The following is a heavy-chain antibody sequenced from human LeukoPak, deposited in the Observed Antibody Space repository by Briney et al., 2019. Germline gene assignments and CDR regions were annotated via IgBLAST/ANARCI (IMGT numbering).Heavy chain of an antibody. CDR2: INHSGST. D-gene: IGHD6-19*01. CDR3: ATVAGPRYYYYGMDV. CDR1: GGSFSGYY. V-gene: IGHV4-34*01. J-gene: IGHJ6*02. Sequence: SETLSLTCAVYGGSFSGYYWSWIRQPPGKGLEWIGEINHSGSTNYNPSLKSRVTISVDTSKNQFSLKLSSVTAADTAVYYCATVAGPRYYYYGMDVWGQGITVTVSS.